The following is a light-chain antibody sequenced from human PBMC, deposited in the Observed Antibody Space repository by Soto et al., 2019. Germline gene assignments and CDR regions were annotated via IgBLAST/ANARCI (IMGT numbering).Light chain of an antibody. V-gene: IGLV2-14*01. J-gene: IGLJ1*01. CDR1: SSDVGGYNY. CDR3: SSYTSSNTLYV. CDR2: DVN. Sequence: QSVLTQPASVSGSPGQSITISCTGNSSDVGGYNYVSWYQQHPGKAPKLMIYDVNNRPSGVSDRFSGSKSGNTASLTISGLQAEDEADYFCSSYTSSNTLYVLGAGTKVTVL.